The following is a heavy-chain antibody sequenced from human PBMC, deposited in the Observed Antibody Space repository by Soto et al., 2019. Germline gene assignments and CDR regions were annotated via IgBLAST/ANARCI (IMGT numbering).Heavy chain of an antibody. Sequence: PGGSLRLSCAASGFTFSSYGMHWVRQAPGKGLEWVAVIWYDGNNKYYADSVKGRFTISRDNSKNTLYLQMNSLRAEDTAVYYCARQNMARADAFDIWGQGTMVTVSS. J-gene: IGHJ3*02. CDR3: ARQNMARADAFDI. CDR2: IWYDGNNK. CDR1: GFTFSSYG. V-gene: IGHV3-33*01.